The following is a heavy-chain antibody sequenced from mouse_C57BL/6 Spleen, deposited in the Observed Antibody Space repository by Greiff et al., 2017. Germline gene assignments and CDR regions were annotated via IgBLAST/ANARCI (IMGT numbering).Heavy chain of an antibody. Sequence: QVQLQQSGAELVKPGASVKISCKASGYAFSSYWMNWVKQRPGKGLEWIGQIYPGDGDTTYNGKFKGKATLTADKSSSTAYMQLSSLTSEDSAVYFCARSHYGSSPWFAYGGQGTLVTVSA. CDR2: IYPGDGDT. CDR3: ARSHYGSSPWFAY. J-gene: IGHJ3*01. D-gene: IGHD1-1*01. V-gene: IGHV1-80*01. CDR1: GYAFSSYW.